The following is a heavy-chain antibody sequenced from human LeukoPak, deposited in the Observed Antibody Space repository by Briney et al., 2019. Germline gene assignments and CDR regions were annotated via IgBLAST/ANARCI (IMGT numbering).Heavy chain of an antibody. V-gene: IGHV3-48*01. CDR3: ARGCGLHLSPASSYYDSRCRYFDG. D-gene: IGHD3-22*01. Sequence: GGSLRLSCAASGFTFSDSMEWVRQAPGKGLEWISYISSTSTTSYKEGYVEGRFTSYRDKAKTSLYLRMNSLRAEDTAVYYCARGCGLHLSPASSYYDSRCRYFDGWGQGTLVTVSS. J-gene: IGHJ4*02. CDR2: ISSTSTTS. CDR1: GFTFSDS.